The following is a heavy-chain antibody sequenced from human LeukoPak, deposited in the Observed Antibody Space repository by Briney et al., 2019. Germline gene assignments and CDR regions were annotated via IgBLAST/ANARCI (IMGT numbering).Heavy chain of an antibody. J-gene: IGHJ3*02. CDR2: ISGSGGST. CDR1: GFTFSSYA. D-gene: IGHD2-15*01. V-gene: IGHV3-23*01. CDR3: AKGYVYCSGGSCYPFGAFDI. Sequence: GGSLRPSCAASGFTFSSYAMSWVRQAPGKGLEWVSAISGSGGSTYYTDSVKGRFTISRDNSKNTLYLQMNSLRAEDTAVYYCAKGYVYCSGGSCYPFGAFDIWGQGTMVTVSS.